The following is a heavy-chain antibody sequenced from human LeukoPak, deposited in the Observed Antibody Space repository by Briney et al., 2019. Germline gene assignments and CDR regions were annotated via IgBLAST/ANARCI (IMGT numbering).Heavy chain of an antibody. J-gene: IGHJ1*01. D-gene: IGHD3-10*01. V-gene: IGHV4-59*08. Sequence: SETLSLTCTVSGGSISNYFWSWIRQPPGKGLEWIGYVYYNGNTNYNPSLESRVTISVDTSKNQFSLKLTSVTAADTAVYYCARHAYYYGSGTYYKNEYFQHWGQGTLATVSS. CDR2: VYYNGNT. CDR1: GGSISNYF. CDR3: ARHAYYYGSGTYYKNEYFQH.